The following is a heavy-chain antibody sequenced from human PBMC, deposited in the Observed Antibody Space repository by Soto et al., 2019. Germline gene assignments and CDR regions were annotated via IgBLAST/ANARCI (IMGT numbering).Heavy chain of an antibody. CDR1: SVSNAW. D-gene: IGHD2-21*01. CDR2: IKSKTDGGTT. Sequence: SVSNAWMNWVRQAPGKGLEWVGRIKSKTDGGTTDYAEPVKGRFTISRDDSKNTMYLQMNSLKTEDTAVYYCIVRYPYYFDYWGQGTLVTVSS. J-gene: IGHJ4*02. V-gene: IGHV3-15*07. CDR3: IVRYPYYFDY.